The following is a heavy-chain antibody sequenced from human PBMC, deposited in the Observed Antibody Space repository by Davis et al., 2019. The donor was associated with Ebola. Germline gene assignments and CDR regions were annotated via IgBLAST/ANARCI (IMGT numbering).Heavy chain of an antibody. CDR3: ATRGS. CDR1: GFTFSDYY. V-gene: IGHV3-53*01. J-gene: IGHJ5*02. Sequence: GGSLRLSCAASGFTFSDYYMSWIRQAPGKGLEWLSMRHSGSGIFYADSVRGRFTISADTSKNTLYLQMNSLRVDDTAIYYCATRGSWGQGTLVTVSS. CDR2: RHSGSGI. D-gene: IGHD3-10*01.